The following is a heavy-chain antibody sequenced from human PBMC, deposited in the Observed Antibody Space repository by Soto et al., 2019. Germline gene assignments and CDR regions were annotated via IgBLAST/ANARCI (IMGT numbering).Heavy chain of an antibody. Sequence: SSETLSLTCAVYGGSFSGYYWSWIRQPPGKGLEWIGEINHSGSTNYNPSLKSRVTISVDTSKNQFSLKLSSVTAADTAVYYCARGDSYGRLDDYWGQGTLVTVSS. V-gene: IGHV4-34*01. CDR1: GGSFSGYY. CDR2: INHSGST. D-gene: IGHD5-18*01. CDR3: ARGDSYGRLDDY. J-gene: IGHJ4*02.